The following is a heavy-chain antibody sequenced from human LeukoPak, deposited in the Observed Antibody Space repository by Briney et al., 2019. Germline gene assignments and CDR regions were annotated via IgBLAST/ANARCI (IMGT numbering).Heavy chain of an antibody. CDR3: AKDMGYTFGHAFDY. J-gene: IGHJ4*02. D-gene: IGHD5-18*01. CDR2: ISGGTT. Sequence: GGSLRLSCAASGFTFSSYAMMWLRQAPGKGLEWVSAISGGTTLYADSVKGRFTISRDNSKNTLYLQMNSLRTEDTAVYYCAKDMGYTFGHAFDYWGQGTLVTVSS. CDR1: GFTFSSYA. V-gene: IGHV3-23*01.